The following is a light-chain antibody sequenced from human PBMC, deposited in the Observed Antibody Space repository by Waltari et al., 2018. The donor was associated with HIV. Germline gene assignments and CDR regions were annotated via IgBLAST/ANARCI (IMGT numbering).Light chain of an antibody. V-gene: IGKV3-20*01. CDR2: GTS. J-gene: IGKJ1*01. CDR1: QRVGSSN. CDR3: QQYGSSPWT. Sequence: EIVLTQSPGTLSMSPGERATLSCRASQRVGSSNLAWYQQKHGQATRLLIYGTSNRATGTPDRFSGSWSATDFILTINRLEPEDFAVYHCQQYGSSPWTFGQGTKVEIK.